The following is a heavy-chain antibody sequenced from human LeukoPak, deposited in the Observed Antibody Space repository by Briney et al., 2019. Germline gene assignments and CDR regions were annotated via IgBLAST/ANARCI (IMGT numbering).Heavy chain of an antibody. J-gene: IGHJ4*02. D-gene: IGHD3-22*01. V-gene: IGHV3-30*02. CDR2: IRYDGSDK. CDR1: GFTFGDYA. CDR3: ARDGSHYYDSSGFFDH. Sequence: PGRSLRLSCTTSGFTFGDYAMSWVRQAPGKGLEWVAFIRYDGSDKSYADSVKGRITISRDNSKSTLDLEMNSLRPEDTAVYFCARDGSHYYDSSGFFDHWGQGTRVTVSS.